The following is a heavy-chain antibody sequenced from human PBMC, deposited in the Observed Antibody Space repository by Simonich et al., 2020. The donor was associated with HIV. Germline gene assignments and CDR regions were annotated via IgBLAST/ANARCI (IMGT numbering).Heavy chain of an antibody. J-gene: IGHJ5*02. V-gene: IGHV1-8*03. CDR2: MNPNSGNT. Sequence: QVQLVQSGAEVKKPGASVKVSCKASGYTFTSYDIHWVRQATGQGLEWMGWMNPNSGNTDYAQKFQGRVTITRDTAINTAYMELSSLKSEDTAVYYCARALRWFDPWGQGTLVTVSS. CDR3: ARALRWFDP. CDR1: GYTFTSYD. D-gene: IGHD3-16*02.